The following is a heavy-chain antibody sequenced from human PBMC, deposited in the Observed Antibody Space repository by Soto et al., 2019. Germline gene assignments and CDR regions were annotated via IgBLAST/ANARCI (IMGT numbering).Heavy chain of an antibody. CDR1: GGSISSGGYY. J-gene: IGHJ5*02. Sequence: QVQLQESGPGLVKPSQTLSLTCTVSGGSISSGGYYWSWIRQHPGKGLEWIGYIYYSGSTYYNPSDKRVXTXPXXTSKTQFSLKLSSVTAADTAVYYCARVGGINWFDPWGQGTLVTVSS. V-gene: IGHV4-31*01. CDR3: ARVGGINWFDP. D-gene: IGHD3-16*01. CDR2: IYYSGST.